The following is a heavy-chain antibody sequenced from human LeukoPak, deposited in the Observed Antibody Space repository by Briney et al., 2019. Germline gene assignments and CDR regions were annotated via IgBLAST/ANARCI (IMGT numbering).Heavy chain of an antibody. J-gene: IGHJ6*03. CDR1: GYTFTGYY. V-gene: IGHV1-2*02. Sequence: ASVKVSCKASGYTFTGYYMHWVRQAPGQGLEWMGWINPNSGGTNYAQKFQGRVTMTRDTSISTAYMELRSLRSDDTAVYYCARDGSPLWFGELLNYYYYYMDVWGKGTTVTISS. CDR2: INPNSGGT. CDR3: ARDGSPLWFGELLNYYYYYMDV. D-gene: IGHD3-10*01.